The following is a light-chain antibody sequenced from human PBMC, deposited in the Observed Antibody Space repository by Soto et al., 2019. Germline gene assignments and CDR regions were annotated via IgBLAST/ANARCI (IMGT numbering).Light chain of an antibody. J-gene: IGLJ2*01. CDR2: DVS. Sequence: QSALTQPRSVSGSPGQSVTISCTGTSSDVGGYNYVSWYQQHPGKAPKLMIYDVSKRPSGVPDRFSGSKSGNTASLTISGLQAKAEADYYCCSYAGSYPPKVVFGGGTKLTVL. V-gene: IGLV2-11*01. CDR3: CSYAGSYPPKVV. CDR1: SSDVGGYNY.